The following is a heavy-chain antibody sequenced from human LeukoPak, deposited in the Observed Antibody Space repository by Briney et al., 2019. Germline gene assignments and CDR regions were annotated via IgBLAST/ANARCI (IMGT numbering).Heavy chain of an antibody. CDR1: VGSISTYY. V-gene: IGHV4-59*12. Sequence: PSETLSLTCTVSVGSISTYYWSWIRQPPGKRLEWIGYIYSRGNINYNPSLKSRLTISVDTSKNQFSLKLSSVTAADTAVYYCARGNGSGSSFYYYYMDVWGKGTTVTVSS. D-gene: IGHD3-10*01. CDR2: IYSRGNI. CDR3: ARGNGSGSSFYYYYMDV. J-gene: IGHJ6*03.